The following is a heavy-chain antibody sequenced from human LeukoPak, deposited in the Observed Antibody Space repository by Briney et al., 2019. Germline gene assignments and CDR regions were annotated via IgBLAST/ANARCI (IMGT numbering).Heavy chain of an antibody. CDR2: ISYDGSNK. J-gene: IGHJ4*02. CDR3: ARGAYGDYVKTLLDY. CDR1: GFTFSSYA. D-gene: IGHD4-17*01. Sequence: RGSLRLSCAAAGFTFSSYAIHWVRQAPGKGLEWVAVISYDGSNKYYADSVKGRFTISRDNSKNTLYLQMNSLRAEDTAVYYCARGAYGDYVKTLLDYWGQGTLVTVSS. V-gene: IGHV3-30-3*01.